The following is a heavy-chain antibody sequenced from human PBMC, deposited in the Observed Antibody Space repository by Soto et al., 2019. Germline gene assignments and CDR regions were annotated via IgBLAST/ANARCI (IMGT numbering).Heavy chain of an antibody. J-gene: IGHJ6*02. D-gene: IGHD1-26*01. CDR1: GGTFSSYA. CDR3: ARVFTYGDSGYYYGMDV. V-gene: IGHV1-69*01. CDR2: IIPIFGTA. Sequence: QVQLVQSGAEVKKPGSSVKVSCKASGGTFSSYAISWVRQAPGQGLEWMGGIIPIFGTANYAQKFQGRVTITADESTRTADMELSSLRSEDTAVYYCARVFTYGDSGYYYGMDVWGQGTTVTVSS.